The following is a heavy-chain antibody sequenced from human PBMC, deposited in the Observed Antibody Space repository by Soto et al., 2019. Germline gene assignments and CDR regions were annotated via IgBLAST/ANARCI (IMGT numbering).Heavy chain of an antibody. CDR1: GFTFSSYS. V-gene: IGHV3-48*02. J-gene: IGHJ5*02. D-gene: IGHD5-18*01. CDR2: ISSSSSTI. CDR3: ARDPSYGYSKWP. Sequence: GVLRLSCAASGFTFSSYSMNWVRQAPGKGLEWVSYISSSSSTIYYADSVKGRFTISRDNAKNSLYLQMNSLRDEDTAVYYCARDPSYGYSKWPWGQGTLVTVSS.